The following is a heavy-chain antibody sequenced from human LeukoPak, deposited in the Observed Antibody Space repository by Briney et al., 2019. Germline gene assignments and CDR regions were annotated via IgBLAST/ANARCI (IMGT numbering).Heavy chain of an antibody. D-gene: IGHD5-24*01. CDR1: GGSISGSSYY. CDR3: ASPLGEMATEH. Sequence: PSETLSLTCTVSGGSISGSSYYWGWIRQPPGKGLEWIGSIYYSGSTYYNPSLKSRVTISVDTSKNQFSLKLSSVTAADTAVYYCASPLGEMATEHWGQGTLVTVSS. J-gene: IGHJ1*01. V-gene: IGHV4-39*01. CDR2: IYYSGST.